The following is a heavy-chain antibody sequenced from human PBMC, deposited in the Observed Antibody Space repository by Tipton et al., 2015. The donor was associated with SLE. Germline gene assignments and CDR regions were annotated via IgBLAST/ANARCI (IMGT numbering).Heavy chain of an antibody. Sequence: QLVQSGGGLVQPGGSLRLSRAASGFTVSSNYMSWVRQAPGKGLEWVSVIYSGGSTYYADSVKGRFTISRDNSKNTLYLQMNSLRAEDTAVYYCARDRATVTGDYYYYYGMDVWGQGTTVTVSS. CDR3: ARDRATVTGDYYYYYGMDV. V-gene: IGHV3-53*04. D-gene: IGHD4-17*01. CDR2: IYSGGST. CDR1: GFTVSSNY. J-gene: IGHJ6*02.